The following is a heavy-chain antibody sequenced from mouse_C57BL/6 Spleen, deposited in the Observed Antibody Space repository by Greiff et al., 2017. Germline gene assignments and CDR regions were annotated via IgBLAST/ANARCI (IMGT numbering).Heavy chain of an antibody. D-gene: IGHD1-1*01. Sequence: QVQLQQPGAELVKPGASVKMSCKASGYTFTSYWITWVKQRPGQGLEWIGDIYPGSGSTNYNEKFKSKATLTVATSSSTAYMQLSSLTSEDSAVYYCARSWDYGSSWAYGGQGTLVTVSA. V-gene: IGHV1-55*01. CDR3: ARSWDYGSSWAY. CDR1: GYTFTSYW. J-gene: IGHJ3*01. CDR2: IYPGSGST.